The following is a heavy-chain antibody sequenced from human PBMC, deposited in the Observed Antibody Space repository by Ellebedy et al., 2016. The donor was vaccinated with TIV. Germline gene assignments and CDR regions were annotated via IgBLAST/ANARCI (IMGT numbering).Heavy chain of an antibody. Sequence: SETLSLTXTVSNASISDYYWSWIRQVPGKGMEWIGYMYYSGTSKYNPSLKSRVTMSADTSKNQFSLKVHSVTAADSAVYYCARDPSGDYGVWGQGTLVTVSS. D-gene: IGHD2-21*02. CDR2: MYYSGTS. CDR3: ARDPSGDYGV. CDR1: NASISDYY. J-gene: IGHJ4*02. V-gene: IGHV4-59*01.